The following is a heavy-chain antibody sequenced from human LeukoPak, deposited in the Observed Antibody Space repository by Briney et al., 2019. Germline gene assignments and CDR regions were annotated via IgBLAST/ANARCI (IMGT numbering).Heavy chain of an antibody. J-gene: IGHJ4*02. Sequence: PSETLSLTCTVSGGFISSYYWSWIRQPPGKGLEWIGYIYYSGSTNYNPSLKSRVTISVDTSKNQFSLKLSSVTAADTAVYYCARVRRDGYIQLDYWGQGTLVTVSS. CDR2: IYYSGST. V-gene: IGHV4-59*01. CDR1: GGFISSYY. D-gene: IGHD5-24*01. CDR3: ARVRRDGYIQLDY.